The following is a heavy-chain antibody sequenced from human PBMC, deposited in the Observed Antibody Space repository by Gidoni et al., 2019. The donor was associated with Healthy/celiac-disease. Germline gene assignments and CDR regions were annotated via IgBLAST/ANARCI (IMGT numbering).Heavy chain of an antibody. J-gene: IGHJ4*02. Sequence: QVQLQQWGAGLLKPSETLSLTCAVYGGSFSGYYWSWIRQPPGKGLEWIGEINHSGSTNYNPSLKSRVTISVDTSKNQFSLKLSSVTAADTAVYYCARGGWWDHSFDYWGQGTLVTVSS. CDR2: INHSGST. CDR1: GGSFSGYY. CDR3: ARGGWWDHSFDY. D-gene: IGHD4-4*01. V-gene: IGHV4-34*01.